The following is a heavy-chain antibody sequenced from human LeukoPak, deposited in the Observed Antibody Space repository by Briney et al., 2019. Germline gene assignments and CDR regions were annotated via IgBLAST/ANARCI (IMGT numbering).Heavy chain of an antibody. Sequence: ASVKVSCKASGYTFTSYGISWVRQAPGQGLEWMGWMNPNSGNTGYAQKFQGRVTITRNTSISTAYMELSSLRSEDTAVYYCARALAAAGIADWFDPWGQGTLVTVSS. CDR2: MNPNSGNT. V-gene: IGHV1-8*03. D-gene: IGHD6-13*01. CDR1: GYTFTSYG. CDR3: ARALAAAGIADWFDP. J-gene: IGHJ5*02.